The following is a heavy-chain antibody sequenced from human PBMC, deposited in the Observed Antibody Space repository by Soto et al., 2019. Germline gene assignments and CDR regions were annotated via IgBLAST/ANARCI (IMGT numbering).Heavy chain of an antibody. Sequence: PSETLSLTCTVSGGPISSYYWSWIRQPPGKGLEWIGYIYYSGSTNYNPSLKSRVTISVDTSKNQFSLKMSSVTAADTAVYYCARVYSGYEYYFDYWGQGTLGSVSA. CDR2: IYYSGST. D-gene: IGHD5-12*01. V-gene: IGHV4-59*01. J-gene: IGHJ4*02. CDR1: GGPISSYY. CDR3: ARVYSGYEYYFDY.